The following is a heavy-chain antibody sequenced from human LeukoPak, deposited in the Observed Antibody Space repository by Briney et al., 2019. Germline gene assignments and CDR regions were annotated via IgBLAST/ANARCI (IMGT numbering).Heavy chain of an antibody. V-gene: IGHV4-30-2*01. J-gene: IGHJ4*02. CDR1: GGSISSGGYS. CDR3: ARVRDGYNVDY. Sequence: SQTLSLTCAVSGGSISSGGYSWSWIRQPPGKGLEWIGYIYHSGSTYYNPSLKSRVTISVDRSKNQFSLKLSSVTAADTAVYYCARVRDGYNVDYWGQGTLVTVSP. D-gene: IGHD5-24*01. CDR2: IYHSGST.